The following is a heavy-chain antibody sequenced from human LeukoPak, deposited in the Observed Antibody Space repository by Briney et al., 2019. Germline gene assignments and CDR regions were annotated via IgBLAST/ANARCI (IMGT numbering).Heavy chain of an antibody. Sequence: GESLKISCKTSGYSFSNYWIGWVRQMPGKGLEWMGIIYPGDSDTRKSPSFQGQVTISADKSVSTAYLQWSSLKASDTAMYYCARGRAYCGGDCYSYYYYMDVWGKGTTVTISS. CDR1: GYSFSNYW. CDR3: ARGRAYCGGDCYSYYYYMDV. J-gene: IGHJ6*03. D-gene: IGHD2-21*02. CDR2: IYPGDSDT. V-gene: IGHV5-51*01.